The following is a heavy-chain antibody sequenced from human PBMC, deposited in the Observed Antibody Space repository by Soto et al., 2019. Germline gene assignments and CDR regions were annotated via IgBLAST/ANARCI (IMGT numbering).Heavy chain of an antibody. V-gene: IGHV4-59*01. CDR3: ARVSRGFDP. CDR2: IYYSGSN. CDR1: GGSISSYY. J-gene: IGHJ5*02. Sequence: PSETLSLTCTVSGGSISSYYWSCIRQPPGKGLEWIGYIYYSGSNNYNPSLKSRVTISVDTSKNQFSLKLSSVTAADTAVYYCARVSRGFDPWGQGTRVTVSS.